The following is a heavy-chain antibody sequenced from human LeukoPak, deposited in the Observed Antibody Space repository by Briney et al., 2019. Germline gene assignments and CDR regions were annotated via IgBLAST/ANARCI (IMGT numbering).Heavy chain of an antibody. D-gene: IGHD2/OR15-2a*01. CDR3: ARAFSGQGY. CDR2: ISSSSTTI. V-gene: IGHV3-48*01. CDR1: GFAFSTWS. Sequence: GGSLRLSCAASGFAFSTWSINWVRQAPGKGLEWVSYISSSSTTIYYADSVKGRFTISRDNAKNSLYLQMDSLRVEDTAVYYCARAFSGQGYWGQGTLVTVSS. J-gene: IGHJ4*02.